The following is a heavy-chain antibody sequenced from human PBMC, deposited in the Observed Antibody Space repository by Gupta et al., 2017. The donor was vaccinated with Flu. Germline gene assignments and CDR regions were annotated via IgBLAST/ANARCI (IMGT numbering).Heavy chain of an antibody. CDR2: INQDGSTK. V-gene: IGHV3-7*01. D-gene: IGHD5-24*01. CDR3: ARNRGWEQFDY. J-gene: IGHJ4*02. CDR1: GFSFSDFW. Sequence: EVQLVESGGGLVQPGGSLRLCCAASGFSFSDFWMNWVRQAPGKGLEWVANINQDGSTKNYVDSLKGRFTVSRDNAKNSLYLQMDSLRAEDTAVYFCARNRGWEQFDYWGQGTLVTVSS.